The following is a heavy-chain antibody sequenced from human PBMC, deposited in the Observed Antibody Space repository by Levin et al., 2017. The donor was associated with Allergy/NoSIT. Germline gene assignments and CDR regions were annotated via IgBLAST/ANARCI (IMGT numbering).Heavy chain of an antibody. Sequence: SGPTLVKPTQTLTLTCAFSGFSLSTSGVGVGWIRQPPGKALEWLALIYWDDDKGFRPSLKSRLTITKDTSKNQVVLTMTNMDPVDTATYYCARSGATAAAGHFFDYWGQGTLVTVSS. CDR3: ARSGATAAAGHFFDY. V-gene: IGHV2-5*02. D-gene: IGHD6-13*01. CDR1: GFSLSTSGVG. CDR2: IYWDDDK. J-gene: IGHJ4*02.